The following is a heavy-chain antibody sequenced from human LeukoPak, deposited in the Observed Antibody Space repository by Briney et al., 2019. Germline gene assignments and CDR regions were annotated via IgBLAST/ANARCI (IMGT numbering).Heavy chain of an antibody. D-gene: IGHD2-2*02. J-gene: IGHJ6*02. CDR2: INHSGST. V-gene: IGHV4-34*01. Sequence: SETLSLTCAVYGGSFSGYYWSWIRQPPGKGLEWVGEINHSGSTNYNPSLKSRVTMSVDTSKNQFSLKLSPVTAADTAVYYCAREPIVPAAIGPRPYYYYYGMDVWGQGTTVTVSS. CDR3: AREPIVPAAIGPRPYYYYYGMDV. CDR1: GGSFSGYY.